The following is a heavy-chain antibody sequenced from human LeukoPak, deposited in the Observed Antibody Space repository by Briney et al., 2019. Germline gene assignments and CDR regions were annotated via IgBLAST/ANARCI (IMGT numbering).Heavy chain of an antibody. V-gene: IGHV1-18*01. Sequence: ASVKVSCKASGYTFTSYGIGWVRQAPGQGLEWMGWISVHNGNTNYAQNFRDTVTMTTDTSTNTAYMELRSLRSDDTAIYYCARLLLGSQSRGFEYWGEGTLVTVSS. CDR1: GYTFTSYG. D-gene: IGHD3-10*01. CDR2: ISVHNGNT. CDR3: ARLLLGSQSRGFEY. J-gene: IGHJ4*02.